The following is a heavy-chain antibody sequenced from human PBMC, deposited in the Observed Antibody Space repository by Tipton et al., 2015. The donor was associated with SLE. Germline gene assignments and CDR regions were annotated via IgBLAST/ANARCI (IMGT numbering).Heavy chain of an antibody. CDR2: INPSGGST. Sequence: QSGPEVKKTGASVKVSCKASGYTLTSYYMHWVRQAPGQGLEWMGMINPSGGSTSYAQKFQGRVTMTTDTSTSTVYMELSSLTSEDTAVYFCAREESGGYWDYWGQGILVTVSS. CDR3: AREESGGYWDY. J-gene: IGHJ4*02. V-gene: IGHV1-46*01. D-gene: IGHD2-15*01. CDR1: GYTLTSYY.